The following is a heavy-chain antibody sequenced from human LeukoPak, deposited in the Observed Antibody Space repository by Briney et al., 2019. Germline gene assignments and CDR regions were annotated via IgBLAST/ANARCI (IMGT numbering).Heavy chain of an antibody. J-gene: IGHJ4*02. Sequence: TGGSLRLSCAASGFTFSSYSMNWVRQAPGKGLEWVSSISSSSSYIYYADSVKGRFTISRDNAKNSLYPQMNSLRAEDTAVYYCARRLDYDFWSGPFDYWGQGTLVTVSS. CDR1: GFTFSSYS. D-gene: IGHD3-3*01. CDR2: ISSSSSYI. V-gene: IGHV3-21*01. CDR3: ARRLDYDFWSGPFDY.